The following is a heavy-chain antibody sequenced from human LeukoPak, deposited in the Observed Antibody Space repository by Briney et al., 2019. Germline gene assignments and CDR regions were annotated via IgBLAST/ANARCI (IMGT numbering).Heavy chain of an antibody. CDR2: IIPILGIA. CDR1: GYTFTGYY. Sequence: SVKVSCKASGYTFTGYYMHWVRQAPGQGLEWMGRIIPILGIANYAQKFQGRVTITADKSTSTAYMELSSLRSEDTAVYYCARGGYSNYPWFDPWGQGTLVTVSS. V-gene: IGHV1-69*04. CDR3: ARGGYSNYPWFDP. D-gene: IGHD4-11*01. J-gene: IGHJ5*02.